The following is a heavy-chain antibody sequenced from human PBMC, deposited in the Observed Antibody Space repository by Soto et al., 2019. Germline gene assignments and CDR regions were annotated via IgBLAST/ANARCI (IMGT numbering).Heavy chain of an antibody. Sequence: QVQLVESGGGVVQPGRSLRLSCAASGFTFSSYAMHWVRQAPGKGLEWVAVVSYDGNNKYYADSVKGRFTISRDNSKNTLYLQMNSLRAEDTGVYYCARAGCDGGSCYTLVGLRYGMDVWGQGTTVTVSS. J-gene: IGHJ6*02. V-gene: IGHV3-30-3*01. CDR3: ARAGCDGGSCYTLVGLRYGMDV. CDR1: GFTFSSYA. D-gene: IGHD2-15*01. CDR2: VSYDGNNK.